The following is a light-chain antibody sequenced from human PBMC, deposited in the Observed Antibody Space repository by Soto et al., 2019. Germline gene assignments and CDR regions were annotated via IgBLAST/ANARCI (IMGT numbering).Light chain of an antibody. V-gene: IGLV1-44*01. J-gene: IGLJ2*01. CDR3: AAWDDSLNGVV. Sequence: QSVLTQAPSTSGTPGQRVTISCSGSSSNIGRTSVNWYQQLPGTAPKLVMYSDNHRPSGVPDRFSASKSGTSASLAISGLRPEDEAEYYCAAWDDSLNGVVFGGGTKLTVL. CDR1: SSNIGRTS. CDR2: SDN.